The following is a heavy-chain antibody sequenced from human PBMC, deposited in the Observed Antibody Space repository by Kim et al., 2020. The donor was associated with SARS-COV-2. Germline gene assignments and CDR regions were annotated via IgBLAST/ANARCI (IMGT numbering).Heavy chain of an antibody. Sequence: GGSLRLSCAASGFTFSSYGMHWVRQAPGKGLEWVAVIWYDGSNKYYADSVKGRFTISRDNSKNTLYLQMNSLRAEDTAVYYCARGFWLTFGGVIVPSDYWGQGTLVTVSS. D-gene: IGHD3-16*02. V-gene: IGHV3-33*01. J-gene: IGHJ4*02. CDR1: GFTFSSYG. CDR3: ARGFWLTFGGVIVPSDY. CDR2: IWYDGSNK.